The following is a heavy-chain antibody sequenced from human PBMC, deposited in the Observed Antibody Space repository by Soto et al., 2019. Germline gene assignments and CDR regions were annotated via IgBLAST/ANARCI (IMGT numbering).Heavy chain of an antibody. CDR2: IYYTGST. CDR1: GGSISGYY. Sequence: QVQLQESGPGLVKPSETLSLTCTVSGGSISGYYWSWIRQPPGEGLEWIGYIYYTGSTDYNPSLRCRVTLSLGSPKRQFSLKLSSVTAADTAVYYCARVHRYCSGGSCFLIYYWGQGTLVTVSS. D-gene: IGHD2-15*01. CDR3: ARVHRYCSGGSCFLIYY. J-gene: IGHJ4*02. V-gene: IGHV4-59*01.